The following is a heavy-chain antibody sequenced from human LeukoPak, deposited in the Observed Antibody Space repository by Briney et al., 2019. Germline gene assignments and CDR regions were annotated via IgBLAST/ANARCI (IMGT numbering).Heavy chain of an antibody. CDR1: GYTFTGYY. J-gene: IGHJ6*02. CDR3: ERDDARIGEWQPLDLYYYYGMDV. CDR2: INPNSGGT. Sequence: WASVKVSCKASGYTFTGYYMHWVREAPGQGLEWMGWINPNSGGTNYAQKFQGRVTMTRDTSISTAYMELSRLRSDDTAVYYCERDDARIGEWQPLDLYYYYGMDVWGQGTTVTVSS. D-gene: IGHD6-6*01. V-gene: IGHV1-2*02.